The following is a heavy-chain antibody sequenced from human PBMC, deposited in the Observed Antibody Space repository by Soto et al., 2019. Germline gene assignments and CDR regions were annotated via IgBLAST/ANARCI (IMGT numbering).Heavy chain of an antibody. CDR1: GFTFSSYA. J-gene: IGHJ4*02. D-gene: IGHD3-22*01. V-gene: IGHV3-23*01. Sequence: QAGGSLRLSCAASGFTFSSYAMSWVRQAPGKGLEWVSAISGSGGSTYYADSVKGRFTISRDNSKNTLYLQMNSLRAEDTAVYYCAKCGGYYIYYFDYWGQGTLVTVSS. CDR3: AKCGGYYIYYFDY. CDR2: ISGSGGST.